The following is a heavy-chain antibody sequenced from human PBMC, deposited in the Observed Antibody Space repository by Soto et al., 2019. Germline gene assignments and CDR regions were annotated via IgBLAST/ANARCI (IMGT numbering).Heavy chain of an antibody. CDR2: IYWDDDK. CDR1: GFSLTTSGVG. Sequence: QITLNESGPTVVRPTETLTLTCRFSGFSLTTSGVGVGWIRQSPGTAPEWLALIYWDDDKRYSASLKSSLTITKDTSKNQVVLTVSDLDPTDTATYYCAHRVLRTVFGLVTTTAIYFDFWGQGTPVAVSS. V-gene: IGHV2-5*02. D-gene: IGHD3-3*01. CDR3: AHRVLRTVFGLVTTTAIYFDF. J-gene: IGHJ4*02.